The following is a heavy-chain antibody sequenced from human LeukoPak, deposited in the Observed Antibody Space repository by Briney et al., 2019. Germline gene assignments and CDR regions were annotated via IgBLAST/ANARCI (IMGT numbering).Heavy chain of an antibody. V-gene: IGHV4-59*01. CDR3: ARGGILSYYYMDV. CDR1: GCSISGYY. D-gene: IGHD2-15*01. Sequence: TASETLSFTCTVSGCSISGYYWRWIRQRPGKGLEWMGYIFYSGSNNYNPSLRSRVIIAVESSKKHFSLMRSSVTAADTAVYYCARGGILSYYYMDVWGKGTTVTISS. CDR2: IFYSGSN. J-gene: IGHJ6*03.